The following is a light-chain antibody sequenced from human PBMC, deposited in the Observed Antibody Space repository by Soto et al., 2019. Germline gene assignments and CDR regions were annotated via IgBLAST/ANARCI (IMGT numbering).Light chain of an antibody. J-gene: IGKJ3*01. Sequence: DIQMTQSPSTLSASVGDRVTITCRASQSISSWLAWYQQKPGKAPKLLIYDASSLESGVPSRFSGSGSGTEFTLTISSPQPDDFATYYCQQYNSYSFFGPGTKVDIK. CDR2: DAS. CDR1: QSISSW. CDR3: QQYNSYSF. V-gene: IGKV1-5*01.